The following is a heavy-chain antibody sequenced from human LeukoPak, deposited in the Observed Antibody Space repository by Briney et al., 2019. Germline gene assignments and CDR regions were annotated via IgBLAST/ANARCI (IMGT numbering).Heavy chain of an antibody. CDR2: IYYSGST. D-gene: IGHD2-21*02. V-gene: IGHV4-31*03. CDR3: ARVGCSGGDCYFNWFDP. J-gene: IGHJ5*02. Sequence: PSETLSLTCTVSGGSISSGGYCWSWIRQHPGKGLEWIGYIYYSGSTYYNPSLKSRVTISVDTSKNQFSLKLSSVTAADTAVYYCARVGCSGGDCYFNWFDPWGQGTLVTVSS. CDR1: GGSISSGGYC.